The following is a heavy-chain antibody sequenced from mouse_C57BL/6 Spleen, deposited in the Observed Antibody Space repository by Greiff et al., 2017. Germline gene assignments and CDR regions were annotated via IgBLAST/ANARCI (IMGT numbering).Heavy chain of an antibody. J-gene: IGHJ2*01. CDR3: ARGGLRRDYFDY. CDR1: GYTFTSYW. CDR2: IHPNSGST. V-gene: IGHV1-64*01. Sequence: QVQLQQPGAELVKPGASVKLSCKASGYTFTSYWMHWVKQRPGQGLEWIGMIHPNSGSTNYNEKFKSKATQTVDKSSSTAYMQLSSLTSEDSAVYYCARGGLRRDYFDYWGQGTTLTVSS. D-gene: IGHD2-4*01.